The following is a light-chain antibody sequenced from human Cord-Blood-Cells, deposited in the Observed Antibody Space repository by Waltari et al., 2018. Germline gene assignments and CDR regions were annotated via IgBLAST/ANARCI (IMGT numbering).Light chain of an antibody. V-gene: IGLV2-23*01. CDR3: CSYAGSSTDVV. Sequence: QSALTQPASVSGSPGQSLTISCTGPSSDVGRYNLVSWYQQHPGKAPKPMIYEGSKRPSGVSNRFSGSKSGNTASLTIPGLQAEDEADYYCCSYAGSSTDVVFGGGTKLTVL. CDR2: EGS. CDR1: SSDVGRYNL. J-gene: IGLJ2*01.